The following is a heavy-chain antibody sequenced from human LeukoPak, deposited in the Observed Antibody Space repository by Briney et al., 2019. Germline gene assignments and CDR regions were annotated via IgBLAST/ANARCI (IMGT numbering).Heavy chain of an antibody. CDR2: IGSSGSTI. Sequence: GGSLRLSCAASGFTFSSYEMNWVRQAPGKGLEWVSYIGSSGSTIYYADSVKGRFTISRDNAKNSLYLQMNSLRAEDTAVYYCARVFGIKGYFDYWGQGTLVTVSS. CDR1: GFTFSSYE. J-gene: IGHJ4*02. V-gene: IGHV3-48*03. D-gene: IGHD1-14*01. CDR3: ARVFGIKGYFDY.